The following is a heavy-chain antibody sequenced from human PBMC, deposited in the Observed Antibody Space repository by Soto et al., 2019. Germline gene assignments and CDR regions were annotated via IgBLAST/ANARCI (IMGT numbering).Heavy chain of an antibody. D-gene: IGHD4-17*01. CDR1: GLTFSNYW. CDR3: ARESYAPRV. CDR2: INIDGSGT. J-gene: IGHJ6*02. V-gene: IGHV3-74*03. Sequence: PGASLRLSWVASGLTFSNYWMHWVRQAPGKGLVWVSRINIDGSGTTYADSVKGRFTISRDNAKNTVFLEMKNLRAEDTAVYYCARESYAPRVWGQGTTVTVSS.